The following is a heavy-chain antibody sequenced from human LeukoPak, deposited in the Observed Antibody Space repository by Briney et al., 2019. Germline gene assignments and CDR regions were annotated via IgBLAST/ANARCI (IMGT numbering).Heavy chain of an antibody. CDR2: ISSSGSTI. Sequence: GGSLRLSCAASGFTFSSYEMNWVRQAPGKGLEWVSYISSSGSTIYYADSVKGRFTISRDNSKNTLSLQMHSLRVEDTAVYYCAKWYPMVRGVITSYYYMDVWGKGTTVTISS. D-gene: IGHD3-10*01. V-gene: IGHV3-48*03. CDR1: GFTFSSYE. J-gene: IGHJ6*03. CDR3: AKWYPMVRGVITSYYYMDV.